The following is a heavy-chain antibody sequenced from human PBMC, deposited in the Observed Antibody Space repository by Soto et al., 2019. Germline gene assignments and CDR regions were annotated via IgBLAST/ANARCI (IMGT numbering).Heavy chain of an antibody. Sequence: PAETLSLTCTVSGVSLSSYYWSWIRQPPGKGLEWIGYIYYSGSTNYNPSLKSRVTISVDTSKNQFSLKLSSVTAADTAVYYCARHVYDILTGYYKALVSSAFDIWGQGTMVTVSS. D-gene: IGHD3-9*01. V-gene: IGHV4-59*08. CDR3: ARHVYDILTGYYKALVSSAFDI. CDR2: IYYSGST. J-gene: IGHJ3*02. CDR1: GVSLSSYY.